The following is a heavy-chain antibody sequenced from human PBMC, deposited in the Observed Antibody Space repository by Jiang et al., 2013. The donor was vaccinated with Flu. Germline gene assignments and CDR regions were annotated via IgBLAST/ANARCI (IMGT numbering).Heavy chain of an antibody. CDR3: ARGWTQYDAF. Sequence: SGAEVKKPGSSVKVSCKPSGGSLTTSTISWLRQAPGQRPEWMGGIIPMFGTTNYAQKFQGRVKVSADESTNTAYMELSGLRSEDTAVYFCARGWTQYDAF. CDR1: GGSLTTST. J-gene: IGHJ3*01. CDR2: IIPMFGTT. V-gene: IGHV1-69*01. D-gene: IGHD1-1*01.